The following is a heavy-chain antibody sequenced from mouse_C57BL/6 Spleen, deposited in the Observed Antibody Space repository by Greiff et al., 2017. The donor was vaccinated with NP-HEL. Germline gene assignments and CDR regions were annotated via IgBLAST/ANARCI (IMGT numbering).Heavy chain of an antibody. CDR2: ISSGSSTI. CDR3: ARPGVTTPFAY. Sequence: DVMLVESGGGLVKPGGSLKLSCAASGFTFSDYGMHWVRQAPEKGLEWVAYISSGSSTIYYADTVKGRFTISRDNAKNTLFLQMTSLRSEDTAMYYCARPGVTTPFAYWGQGTLVTVSA. J-gene: IGHJ3*01. CDR1: GFTFSDYG. D-gene: IGHD2-1*01. V-gene: IGHV5-17*01.